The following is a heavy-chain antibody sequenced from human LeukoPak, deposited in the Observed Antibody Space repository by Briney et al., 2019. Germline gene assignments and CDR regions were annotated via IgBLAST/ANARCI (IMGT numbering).Heavy chain of an antibody. Sequence: GGSLRLSCAVSGITLSNYGMSWVRQAPGKGLEWVAGISDTGGSTNYADSVKGRFTISRDNPKNTLYLQMNSLRAEDTAVYFCAKRGVVIRVILVGFHKQAYYFDSWGQGALVTVSP. CDR2: ISDTGGST. J-gene: IGHJ4*02. V-gene: IGHV3-23*01. CDR1: GITLSNYG. CDR3: AKRGVVIRVILVGFHKQAYYFDS. D-gene: IGHD3-22*01.